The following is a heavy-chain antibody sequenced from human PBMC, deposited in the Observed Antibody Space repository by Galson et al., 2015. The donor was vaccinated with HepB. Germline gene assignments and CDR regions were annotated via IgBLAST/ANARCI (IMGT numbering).Heavy chain of an antibody. V-gene: IGHV3-21*01. D-gene: IGHD6-19*01. Sequence: SLRLSCAASGFTFSSYSMNWVRQAPGKGLEWVSSISSSSSYIYYADSVKGRFTISRDNAKDSLYLQMNSLRAEDTAVYYCARDRGGIAVKYWGQGTLVTVSS. CDR1: GFTFSSYS. J-gene: IGHJ4*02. CDR2: ISSSSSYI. CDR3: ARDRGGIAVKY.